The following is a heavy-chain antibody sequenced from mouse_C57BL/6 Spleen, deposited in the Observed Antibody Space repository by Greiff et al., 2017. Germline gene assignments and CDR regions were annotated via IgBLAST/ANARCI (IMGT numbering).Heavy chain of an antibody. CDR3: ARSSLTRGAMDY. CDR2: INPSNGGT. CDR1: GYTFTSYW. Sequence: QVQLQQPGTELVKPGASVKLSCKASGYTFTSYWMHWVKQRPGQGLEWIGNINPSNGGTNYNEKFKSKATLTVDKSPSTAYMQLSSLTSEDSAVYYCARSSLTRGAMDYWGQGTSVTVSS. D-gene: IGHD2-13*01. V-gene: IGHV1-53*01. J-gene: IGHJ4*01.